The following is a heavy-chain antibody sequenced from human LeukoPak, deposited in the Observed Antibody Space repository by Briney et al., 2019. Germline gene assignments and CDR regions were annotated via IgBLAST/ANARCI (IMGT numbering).Heavy chain of an antibody. CDR2: ISGSGGST. Sequence: GGSLRVCCAASGFTFSSYAMSWVRQAPGKGLEWVSAISGSGGSTYYADSVKGRFTISRDNSKNTLYLQMNSLRAEDTAVYYCAKLYGKGYCSSTRCYGAFDIWGQGTMVTVSS. D-gene: IGHD2-2*01. CDR1: GFTFSSYA. CDR3: AKLYGKGYCSSTRCYGAFDI. J-gene: IGHJ3*02. V-gene: IGHV3-23*01.